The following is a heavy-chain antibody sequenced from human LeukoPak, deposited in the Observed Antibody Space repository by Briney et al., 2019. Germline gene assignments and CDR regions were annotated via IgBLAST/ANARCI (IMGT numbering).Heavy chain of an antibody. J-gene: IGHJ4*02. CDR1: GFTFSKYY. CDR2: ISDSYSYV. D-gene: IGHD3-3*01. Sequence: GGSLRLSCAASGFTFSKYYLNWVRQAPGKGLEWVSSISDSYSYVNYAESVKGRFSISRDSAKNSIYLQMNGLRADDTAVYYCVPGAYFWSGYYSSFFDYWGQGTLVTVSS. V-gene: IGHV3-21*01. CDR3: VPGAYFWSGYYSSFFDY.